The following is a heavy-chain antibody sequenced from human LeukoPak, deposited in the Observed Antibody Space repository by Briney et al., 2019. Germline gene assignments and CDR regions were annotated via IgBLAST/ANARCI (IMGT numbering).Heavy chain of an antibody. Sequence: SGTLSLTCTVSGGSISSYYWSWIRAPPGEGLEWIGHIYYSGSTNYNPSLKRRVTISVDTSKNQFSLKLSSVTAADTAVYYCARDSGTIFGVVGYFDYWGQATLVTVSS. CDR1: GGSISSYY. CDR3: ARDSGTIFGVVGYFDY. D-gene: IGHD3-3*01. V-gene: IGHV4-59*01. CDR2: IYYSGST. J-gene: IGHJ4*02.